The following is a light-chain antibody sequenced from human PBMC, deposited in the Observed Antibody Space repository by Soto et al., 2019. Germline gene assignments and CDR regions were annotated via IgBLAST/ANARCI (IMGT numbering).Light chain of an antibody. J-gene: IGKJ3*01. CDR1: QSVTNNY. Sequence: EVVLTQSPGTLSLSPGERATLSCRASQSVTNNYLAWYQQKPGQAPGLLIYGASRRAAGIPDRFSGSGSGTDFTLTISRLEPEDFAVYYCQQYGSSGATFGAGTKVDIK. CDR3: QQYGSSGAT. CDR2: GAS. V-gene: IGKV3-20*01.